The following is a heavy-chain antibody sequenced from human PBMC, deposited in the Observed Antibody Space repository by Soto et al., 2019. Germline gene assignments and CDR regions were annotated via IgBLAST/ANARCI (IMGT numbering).Heavy chain of an antibody. CDR3: TRGEYGEYYFYY. V-gene: IGHV3-30-3*01. J-gene: IGHJ4*02. CDR1: GFIFRNYA. CDR2: ISYDGSNK. D-gene: IGHD4-17*01. Sequence: GGSLRLSCAASGFIFRNYAMHWVRQAPGKGLEWVAVISYDGSNKYYADSVKGRFTISRDNSKNTLYLQMSSLRAEDTAVYYCTRGEYGEYYFYYWGQGTLVTVSS.